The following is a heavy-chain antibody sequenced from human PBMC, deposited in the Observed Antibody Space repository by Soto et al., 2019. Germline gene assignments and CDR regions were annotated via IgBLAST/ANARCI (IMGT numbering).Heavy chain of an antibody. D-gene: IGHD3-16*02. CDR3: AKAYYDYIWGSYRQVGYFDY. CDR2: ISGSGGST. V-gene: IGHV3-23*01. Sequence: EVQLLESGGGLVQPGGSLRLSCAASGFTFSSYAMSWVRQAPGKGLEWVSAISGSGGSTYYADSVKGRFTISRDNSKNTLYLQMNSLRAEDTAVYYCAKAYYDYIWGSYRQVGYFDYWGQGTLVTVSS. CDR1: GFTFSSYA. J-gene: IGHJ4*02.